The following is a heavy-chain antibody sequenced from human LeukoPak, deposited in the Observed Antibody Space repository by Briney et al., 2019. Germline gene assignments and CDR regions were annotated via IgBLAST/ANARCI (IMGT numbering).Heavy chain of an antibody. CDR2: IIPIFGTA. V-gene: IGHV1-69*05. Sequence: ASVKVSCKASGGTFSSYAISWVRQAPGQGLEWMGGIIPIFGTANYAQKFQGRVTMTRDTSTSTVYMELSSLRSEDTAVYYCARADGSGGYYIDYWGQGTLVTVSS. D-gene: IGHD2-15*01. J-gene: IGHJ4*02. CDR1: GGTFSSYA. CDR3: ARADGSGGYYIDY.